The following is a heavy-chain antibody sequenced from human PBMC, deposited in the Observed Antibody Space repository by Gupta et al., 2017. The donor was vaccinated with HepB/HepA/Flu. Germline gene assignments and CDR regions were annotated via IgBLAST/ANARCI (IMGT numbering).Heavy chain of an antibody. Sequence: QVQLVQSGAEVKKPGSSVRVSCRASGGTFDSYTIYWVRQAPGQGLEWMGGIIPGFDTTNYAQKFQGRLTITADESTSTAYMVLSSLRSEEKAVHYCAREGGNELLEGVNSYYMDIWGKGTTVTVSS. CDR3: AREGGNELLEGVNSYYMDI. J-gene: IGHJ6*03. V-gene: IGHV1-69*01. CDR2: IIPGFDTT. CDR1: GGTFDSYT. D-gene: IGHD2-21*02.